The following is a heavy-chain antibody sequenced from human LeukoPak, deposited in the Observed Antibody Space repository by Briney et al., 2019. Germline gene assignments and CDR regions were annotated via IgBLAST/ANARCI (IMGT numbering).Heavy chain of an antibody. CDR1: GYTFTSYD. D-gene: IGHD3-16*01. CDR3: ARGAIMITFEDPGDAFDI. J-gene: IGHJ3*02. Sequence: ASVKVSCKASGYTFTSYDINWVRQAPGQGLEWMGGIIPIFGTANYAQKFQGRVTITADKSTSTAYMELSSLRSEDTAVYYCARGAIMITFEDPGDAFDIWGQGTMVTVSS. V-gene: IGHV1-69*06. CDR2: IIPIFGTA.